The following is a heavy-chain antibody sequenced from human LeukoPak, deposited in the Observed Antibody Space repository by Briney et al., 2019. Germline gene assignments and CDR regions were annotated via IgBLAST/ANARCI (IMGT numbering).Heavy chain of an antibody. CDR1: GGSISTYY. J-gene: IGHJ5*02. D-gene: IGHD6-13*01. V-gene: IGHV4-59*01. Sequence: SETLSLTCTVSGGSISTYYWSWIRQPPGKGPEWIGYIYYSGSTNYNPSLKSRVTISVDTSKNQFSLKLSSVTAADTALYYCARAKITAADIDRPFDPWGQGTLVTVSS. CDR3: ARAKITAADIDRPFDP. CDR2: IYYSGST.